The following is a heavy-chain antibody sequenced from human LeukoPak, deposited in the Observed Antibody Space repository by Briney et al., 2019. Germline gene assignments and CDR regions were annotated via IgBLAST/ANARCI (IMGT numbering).Heavy chain of an antibody. Sequence: SETLSLTCTVSGGSISSYYWSWIRQPAGKGLELIWRIYPSGSTNYNPSLKSRATMSVDTSKNQFSLKLSSGTAADTAVYYCARAPTGTGGWNWFDPWGQGTLVTVSS. CDR2: IYPSGST. CDR1: GGSISSYY. J-gene: IGHJ5*02. D-gene: IGHD1-1*01. CDR3: ARAPTGTGGWNWFDP. V-gene: IGHV4-4*07.